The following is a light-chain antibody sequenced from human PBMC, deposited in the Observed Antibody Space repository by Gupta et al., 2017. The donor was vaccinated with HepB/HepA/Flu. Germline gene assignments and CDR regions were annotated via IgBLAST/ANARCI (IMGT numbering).Light chain of an antibody. V-gene: IGKV4-1*01. Sequence: DIVMTQSPESLAVSLGERATINCKSSQSVLYSSNNKNYLAWYQQKPGQPPKLLIYWASTRESGVPDRFIGSGSGTDFTLTISSLQAEDVAVYYCQQYYSTPLTFGQGTKVEIK. CDR3: QQYYSTPLT. CDR1: QSVLYSSNNKNY. CDR2: WAS. J-gene: IGKJ1*01.